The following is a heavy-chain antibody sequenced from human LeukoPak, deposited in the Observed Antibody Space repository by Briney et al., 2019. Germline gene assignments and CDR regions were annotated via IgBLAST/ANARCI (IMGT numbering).Heavy chain of an antibody. CDR1: GFTVSGNY. J-gene: IGHJ4*02. V-gene: IGHV3-53*01. D-gene: IGHD5-18*01. CDR2: IYSGGSI. CDR3: ASGKETSMAQGY. Sequence: GGSLRLSCAVSGFTVSGNYMTWVRQAPGKGLEWVSVIYSGGSIYYADSVKGRFTISRDISKNTVDLQLNSLRAEDTAVYYCASGKETSMAQGYWGQGTLVTVSS.